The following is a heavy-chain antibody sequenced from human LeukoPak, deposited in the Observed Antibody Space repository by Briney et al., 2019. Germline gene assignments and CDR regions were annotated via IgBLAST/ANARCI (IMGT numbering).Heavy chain of an antibody. Sequence: GGSLRLSCAAPGFTFSSYSMSWVRQAPGKGLEWVSSISASGSHIYFAESLKGRFTISRDNAKNSLYLEINSLRAEDTAVYFCARDETGWSRDYWGQGTLVTVSS. CDR2: ISASGSHI. D-gene: IGHD6-19*01. J-gene: IGHJ4*02. V-gene: IGHV3-21*01. CDR1: GFTFSSYS. CDR3: ARDETGWSRDY.